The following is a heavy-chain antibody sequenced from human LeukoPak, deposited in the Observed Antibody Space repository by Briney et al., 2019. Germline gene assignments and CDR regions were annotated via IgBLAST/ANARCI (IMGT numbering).Heavy chain of an antibody. Sequence: PSETLSLTCTVSGGSINSRIYYWGWIRQPPGKGLEWIGSIYYSGSTYYNPSLKSRVTISVDTSKNQFSLKLSSVTAADTAVYYCARHVRSGWYGDFDYWGQGTLVTVSS. D-gene: IGHD6-19*01. J-gene: IGHJ4*02. CDR3: ARHVRSGWYGDFDY. CDR1: GGSINSRIYY. V-gene: IGHV4-39*01. CDR2: IYYSGST.